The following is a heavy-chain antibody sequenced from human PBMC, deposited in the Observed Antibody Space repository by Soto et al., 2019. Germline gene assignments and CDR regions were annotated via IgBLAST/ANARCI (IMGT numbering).Heavy chain of an antibody. CDR3: ASPTRVLTGGALDS. CDR1: GGTFTSHA. D-gene: IGHD3-10*01. J-gene: IGHJ4*02. V-gene: IGHV1-69*01. CDR2: IIPLFGTA. Sequence: QVQLVQSGAEVRKPGSSVILSCKASGGTFTSHAFSWVRQAPGQGLEWMGGIIPLFGTANYAQKFQGRVTITADEGTSTVFMELSRLRSEDTAVFYCASPTRVLTGGALDSWGQGTLVTVSS.